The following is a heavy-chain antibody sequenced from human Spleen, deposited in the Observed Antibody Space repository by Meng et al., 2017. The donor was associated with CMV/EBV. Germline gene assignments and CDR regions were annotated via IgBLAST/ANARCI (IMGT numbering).Heavy chain of an antibody. CDR1: GYTFTGYY. V-gene: IGHV1-2*02. D-gene: IGHD6-13*01. CDR3: ARDPIDLAAFGHNWFDP. Sequence: ASVKVSCKASGYTFTGYYMHWVRQAPGQGLEWVGWINPNSGVTNYAQKFQGRVTMTGDTSISTAYRELSRLRSEDTAVYYCARDPIDLAAFGHNWFDPWGQGTLVTVSS. CDR2: INPNSGVT. J-gene: IGHJ5*02.